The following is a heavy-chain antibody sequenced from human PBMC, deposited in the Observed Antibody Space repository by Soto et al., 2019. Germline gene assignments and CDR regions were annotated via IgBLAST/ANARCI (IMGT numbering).Heavy chain of an antibody. V-gene: IGHV1-18*01. CDR3: ARCYCSIGSCYACWHLDL. D-gene: IGHD2-15*01. Sequence: QVHLVQSGAEVKEPGASVKVSCQASGYTFTNYAISWVRQAPGHGLEWMGWISPSTGDTDQAQRFQDRVTMTLDTSTKTANMELRSLGTDDTAVYYCARCYCSIGSCYACWHLDLWGPGTLVTVSS. CDR1: GYTFTNYA. J-gene: IGHJ2*01. CDR2: ISPSTGDT.